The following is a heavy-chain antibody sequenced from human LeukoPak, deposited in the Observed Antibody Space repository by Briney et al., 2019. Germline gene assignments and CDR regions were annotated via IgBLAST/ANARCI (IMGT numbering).Heavy chain of an antibody. V-gene: IGHV4-4*07. Sequence: LETLSLTCTVSGGSISSYYWSWIRQPAGKGLEWIGRIYTSGSTNYNPSLKSRVTMSVDTSKNQFSLKLSSVTAADTAVYYCARDLIVVVPAAIRYYYYYMDVWGKGTTVTVSS. J-gene: IGHJ6*03. D-gene: IGHD2-2*01. CDR2: IYTSGST. CDR1: GGSISSYY. CDR3: ARDLIVVVPAAIRYYYYYMDV.